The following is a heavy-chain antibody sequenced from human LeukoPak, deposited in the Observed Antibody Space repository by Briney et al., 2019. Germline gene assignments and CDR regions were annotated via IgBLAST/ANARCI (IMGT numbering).Heavy chain of an antibody. V-gene: IGHV3-7*01. Sequence: GGSLRLSCAASGFIFTNYFMSWVRQAPGKGLEWVASIKHDGSEKYYVDSVRGRLTISRDNTMNSLYLQMSSLRAEDTAVYYCATDRGWRTSGYYLYYFEYWGQGTLVTYSS. CDR1: GFIFTNYF. CDR3: ATDRGWRTSGYYLYYFEY. CDR2: IKHDGSEK. D-gene: IGHD3-3*01. J-gene: IGHJ4*02.